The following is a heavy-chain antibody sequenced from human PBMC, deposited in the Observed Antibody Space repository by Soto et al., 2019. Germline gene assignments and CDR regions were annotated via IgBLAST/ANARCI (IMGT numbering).Heavy chain of an antibody. CDR3: ARHKRYSSTWFEGWFDP. D-gene: IGHD6-13*01. CDR2: IHPGDSDT. V-gene: IGHV5-51*01. CDR1: GYSFTNYL. Sequence: PGDSLKISCQGSGYSFTNYLVGWVRQIPGRGLEWMGIIHPGDSDTRYSPFFQGQVTISADKSISTAYLQWSSLKASDTAMYYCARHKRYSSTWFEGWFDPWGQGTLVSVSS. J-gene: IGHJ5*02.